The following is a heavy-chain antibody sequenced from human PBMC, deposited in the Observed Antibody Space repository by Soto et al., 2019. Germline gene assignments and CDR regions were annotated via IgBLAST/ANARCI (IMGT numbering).Heavy chain of an antibody. CDR2: ISGSGANT. CDR1: GFSFSYYS. D-gene: IGHD3-9*01. Sequence: GGSLRLSCAASGFSFSYYSMSWVRQAPGKGLEWVSSISGSGANTYYADSVKGRFSISRGNSKNTLYLQLNSLRAEDTAEYYCAKHLADYESGYFRWLDAWGQGTLVTVSS. J-gene: IGHJ5*02. CDR3: AKHLADYESGYFRWLDA. V-gene: IGHV3-23*01.